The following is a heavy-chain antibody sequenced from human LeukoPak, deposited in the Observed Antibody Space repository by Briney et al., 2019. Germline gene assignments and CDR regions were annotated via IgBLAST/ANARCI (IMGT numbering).Heavy chain of an antibody. CDR3: ARASYDQNFDY. Sequence: GGSLRLSCAASGFTFSSYDMHWVRQATGKGLEWVSAIGTAGDTYYPGSVKGRFTISRENAKNSSYLQMNSLRAGDTAVYYCARASYDQNFDYWGQGTLVTVSS. CDR2: IGTAGDT. CDR1: GFTFSSYD. D-gene: IGHD1-1*01. V-gene: IGHV3-13*01. J-gene: IGHJ4*02.